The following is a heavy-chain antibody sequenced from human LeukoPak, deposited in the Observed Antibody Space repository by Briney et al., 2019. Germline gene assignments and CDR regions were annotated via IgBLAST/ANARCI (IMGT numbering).Heavy chain of an antibody. CDR1: GFTVSSNY. Sequence: GGSLRLSCAASGFTVSSNYMSWVRQAPGKGLEWVSIIYSGGSTCYADSVKGRFTISRDNSKNTLYLQMNSLRAEDTAVYYCARESASRGFFDPWGQGTLVTVSS. V-gene: IGHV3-53*01. D-gene: IGHD2-2*01. CDR3: ARESASRGFFDP. J-gene: IGHJ5*02. CDR2: IYSGGST.